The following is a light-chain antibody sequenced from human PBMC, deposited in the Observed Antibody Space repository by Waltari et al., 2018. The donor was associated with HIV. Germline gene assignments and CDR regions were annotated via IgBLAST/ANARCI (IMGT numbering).Light chain of an antibody. CDR2: QTT. V-gene: IGLV3-1*01. Sequence: SFELTQPPSVSVSPGQTASIACSGDRLGNTSSSWYQQRPGQSPVLVSYQTTKRPSGIPERISGSRSGNTATLTISGTQDVDEADYYCQAWDSSTGWVFGGGTKLTVL. CDR1: RLGNTS. J-gene: IGLJ3*02. CDR3: QAWDSSTGWV.